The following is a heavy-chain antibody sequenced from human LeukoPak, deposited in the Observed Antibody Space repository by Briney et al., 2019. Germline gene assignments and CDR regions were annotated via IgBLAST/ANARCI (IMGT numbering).Heavy chain of an antibody. CDR2: IKSKSDGGTT. J-gene: IGHJ4*02. V-gene: IGHV3-15*01. D-gene: IGHD5-12*01. CDR1: GFTFSNPW. Sequence: PGGSLRLSCAASGFTFSNPWMSWVRQAPGKGLEWVGRIKSKSDGGTTDYAAPVKGRFTISRDDSKKTLYLQMNSLKSEDTAVYYCATEGGFWLRFDYWGPGTLVTVSS. CDR3: ATEGGFWLRFDY.